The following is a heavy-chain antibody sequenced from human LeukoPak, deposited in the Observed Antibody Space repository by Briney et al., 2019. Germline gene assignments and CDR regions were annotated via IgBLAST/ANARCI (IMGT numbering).Heavy chain of an antibody. CDR1: GGSFSGYY. J-gene: IGHJ5*02. V-gene: IGHV4-34*01. CDR2: INHSGST. Sequence: PSETLSLTCAVYGGSFSGYYWSWLRQPPGKGLEWIGEINHSGSTNYNPSLKSRVTISVDTSKNQFSLKLSSVTAADTAVYYCARGSVSYWFDPWGQGTLVTVSS. CDR3: ARGSVSYWFDP. D-gene: IGHD3-16*01.